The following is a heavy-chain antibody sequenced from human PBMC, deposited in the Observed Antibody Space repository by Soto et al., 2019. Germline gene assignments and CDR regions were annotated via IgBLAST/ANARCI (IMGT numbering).Heavy chain of an antibody. CDR1: GFTISSYA. CDR3: AKGSHYYDSSGYQLFDY. J-gene: IGHJ4*02. D-gene: IGHD3-22*01. CDR2: ISGSGGST. Sequence: PGGSLRLSCAASGFTISSYAMSWVRQAPGKGLEWVSAISGSGGSTYYADSVKGRFTISRENSKITLYLQMNSLRAEDTAVYYCAKGSHYYDSSGYQLFDYWGQGTLVKVSS. V-gene: IGHV3-23*01.